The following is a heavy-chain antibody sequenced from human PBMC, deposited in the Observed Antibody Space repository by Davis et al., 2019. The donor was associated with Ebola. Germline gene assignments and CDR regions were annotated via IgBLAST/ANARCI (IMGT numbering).Heavy chain of an antibody. Sequence: MPSETLSLTCAVSGGSISSGGYSWSWIRQPPGKGLEWIGYIYHSGSTYYNPSLKSRVTISVDTSKNQFSLKLSSVTAADTAVYYCARGHYDFWSGYYRYYYYGMDVWGQGTTVTVSS. V-gene: IGHV4-30-2*01. D-gene: IGHD3-3*01. CDR1: GGSISSGGYS. J-gene: IGHJ6*02. CDR2: IYHSGST. CDR3: ARGHYDFWSGYYRYYYYGMDV.